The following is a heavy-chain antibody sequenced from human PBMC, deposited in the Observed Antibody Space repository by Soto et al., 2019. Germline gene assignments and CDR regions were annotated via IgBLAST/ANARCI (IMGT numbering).Heavy chain of an antibody. CDR3: AREGGSSSWYYYYGMDV. Sequence: QVQLQESGPGLVKPSETLSLPCTVSGGSISSYYWSWIRQPPGKGLEWIVYIYYSGSTNYNPSLKGRVTISVDTSKNQFSLKLSSVTAADTAVYYCAREGGSSSWYYYYGMDVWGQGTTVTVSS. V-gene: IGHV4-59*01. CDR1: GGSISSYY. J-gene: IGHJ6*02. D-gene: IGHD6-13*01. CDR2: IYYSGST.